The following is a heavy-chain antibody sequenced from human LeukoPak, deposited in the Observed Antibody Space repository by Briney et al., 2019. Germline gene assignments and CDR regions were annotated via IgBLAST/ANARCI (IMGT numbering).Heavy chain of an antibody. V-gene: IGHV3-30*18. CDR3: AKGGIAAAGY. D-gene: IGHD6-13*01. CDR1: GFTFSSYG. CDR2: ISYDGSNK. J-gene: IGHJ4*02. Sequence: PGRSLRLSCAASGFTFSSYGMHWVRQAPGKGLEWVAVISYDGSNKYYADSVKGRFTISRDNSKNTLYLQMNSLRAEDTAVYYCAKGGIAAAGYWGQGTLVTVSS.